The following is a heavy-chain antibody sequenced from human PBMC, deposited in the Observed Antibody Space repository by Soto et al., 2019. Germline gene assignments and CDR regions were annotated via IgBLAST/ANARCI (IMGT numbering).Heavy chain of an antibody. D-gene: IGHD2-8*01. Sequence: EVQLVESGGGWVQPGGSLRLSCAASGFSSSDYWMTWVRQAPGKGVECVANTKQDGSEKYSVEAVKGRFTISRDNAKNSLYLQMNSLGAEDTAVYYCARTQRDCTTGACYGWSFDLWGRGTLVTVSS. J-gene: IGHJ2*01. V-gene: IGHV3-7*05. CDR1: GFSSSDYW. CDR2: TKQDGSEK. CDR3: ARTQRDCTTGACYGWSFDL.